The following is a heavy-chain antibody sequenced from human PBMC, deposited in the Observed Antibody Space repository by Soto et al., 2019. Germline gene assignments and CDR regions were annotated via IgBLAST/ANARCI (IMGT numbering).Heavy chain of an antibody. J-gene: IGHJ6*02. CDR3: ARDNYVWGSFYGMDV. V-gene: IGHV4-34*02. D-gene: IGHD3-16*01. Sequence: QVQLQQWGAGLLKPSETLSLTCAVYGGSFSGYYWSWIRQPPGKGLEWIGEINHSGSTNYYPSLKSRVTISVDTSKNQFSVKLSSVTAADTAVYYCARDNYVWGSFYGMDVWGQGTTVTVSS. CDR2: INHSGST. CDR1: GGSFSGYY.